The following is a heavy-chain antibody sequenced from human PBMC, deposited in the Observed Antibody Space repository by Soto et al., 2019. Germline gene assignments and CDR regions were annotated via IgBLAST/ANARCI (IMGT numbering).Heavy chain of an antibody. CDR1: GFTFSSND. D-gene: IGHD3-22*01. J-gene: IGHJ3*01. V-gene: IGHV3-53*01. CDR3: AARPLLPGAP. CDR2: IYSGGST. Sequence: EVQLVESGGGLIQPGGSLRLSCAASGFTFSSNDMNWVRQAPGKGLEWVSLIYSGGSTYYADSVKGRFTISTDNSKNTFDLQRSSLRAEDTALYYCAARPLLPGAPWGQGTMVTVSS.